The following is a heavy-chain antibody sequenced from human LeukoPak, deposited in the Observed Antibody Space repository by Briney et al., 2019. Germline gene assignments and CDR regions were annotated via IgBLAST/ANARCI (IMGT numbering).Heavy chain of an antibody. J-gene: IGHJ4*02. CDR2: ISSSSSYI. CDR3: ARSAYYDRDFDY. Sequence: GGSLRLSCAASGFTFSSYSMNWVRQAPGKGLEWVSSISSSSSYIYYADSVKGRFTISRDDAKNSLYLQMNSLRAEDTAVYYWARSAYYDRDFDYWGQGTLVTVSS. D-gene: IGHD3-3*01. CDR1: GFTFSSYS. V-gene: IGHV3-21*01.